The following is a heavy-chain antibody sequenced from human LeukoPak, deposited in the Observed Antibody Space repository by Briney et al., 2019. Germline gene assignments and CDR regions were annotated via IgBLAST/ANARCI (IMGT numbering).Heavy chain of an antibody. V-gene: IGHV3-30*02. Sequence: GGSLRLSCAASGFTFSSYGMHRVRQAPGKGLEWVAFIRYDGSNKYYADSVKGRFTISRDNSKNTLYLQMNSLRAEDTAVYYCAKARPDIVVVPAAQNYYYYYYMDVWGKGTTVTISS. D-gene: IGHD2-2*01. J-gene: IGHJ6*03. CDR3: AKARPDIVVVPAAQNYYYYYYMDV. CDR1: GFTFSSYG. CDR2: IRYDGSNK.